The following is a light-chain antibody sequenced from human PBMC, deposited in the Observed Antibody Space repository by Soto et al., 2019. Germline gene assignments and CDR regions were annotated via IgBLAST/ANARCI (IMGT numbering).Light chain of an antibody. CDR2: DAS. J-gene: IGKJ5*01. CDR1: QGISSY. CDR3: QQYQTYAT. Sequence: DIQMTQSPSSLSASVGDRVTITCRASQGISSYLAWYQQKPGKAPKVLIYDASSLGSGVPSRFSGSGSGTEFTLTISSLQPDDFATYSCQQYQTYATFGQGTRLEIK. V-gene: IGKV1-5*01.